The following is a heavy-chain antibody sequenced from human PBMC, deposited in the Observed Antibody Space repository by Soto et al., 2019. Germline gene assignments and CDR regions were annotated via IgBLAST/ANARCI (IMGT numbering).Heavy chain of an antibody. CDR1: GYTFTSYA. J-gene: IGHJ3*02. Sequence: QVQLVQSGAEVKKPGASVKVSCKASGYTFTSYAMHWVRQAPGQRLEWMGWINAGNGNTKYSQKFQGRVTITRDTSASTADMELSSLRSEDTAVYYCARNDCSSTSCQGAFDIWGQGTMVTVSS. D-gene: IGHD2-2*01. V-gene: IGHV1-3*01. CDR3: ARNDCSSTSCQGAFDI. CDR2: INAGNGNT.